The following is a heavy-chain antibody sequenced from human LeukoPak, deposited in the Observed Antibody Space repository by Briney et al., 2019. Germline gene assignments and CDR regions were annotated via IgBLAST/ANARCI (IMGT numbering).Heavy chain of an antibody. CDR3: ARDGYVGAPEGDFDY. CDR1: GFTFSSYA. J-gene: IGHJ4*02. D-gene: IGHD1-26*01. V-gene: IGHV3-30-3*01. Sequence: GGSLRLSCAASGFTFSSYAMHWVRQAPGKGLEWVAVISYDGSNKYYADSVKGRFTISRDNSKNTLYLQMNSLRAEDTAVYYCARDGYVGAPEGDFDYWGQGTLLTVSS. CDR2: ISYDGSNK.